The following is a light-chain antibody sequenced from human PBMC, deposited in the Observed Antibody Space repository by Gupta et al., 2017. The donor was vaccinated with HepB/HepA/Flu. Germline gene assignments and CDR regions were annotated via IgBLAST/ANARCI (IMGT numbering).Light chain of an antibody. V-gene: IGLV1-44*01. CDR3: EEWDDSLNGPV. CDR2: SNN. J-gene: IGLJ2*01. Sequence: QSVLTQPPSASGTPGQRVTISCSGSSPNIGIKAVNWYQQLPGKAPKLLIYSNNQRPSGVPDRLSGSKSGNPASLAIRGLQSEDEAEFYCEEWDDSLNGPVLGGGTKLTVL. CDR1: SPNIGIKA.